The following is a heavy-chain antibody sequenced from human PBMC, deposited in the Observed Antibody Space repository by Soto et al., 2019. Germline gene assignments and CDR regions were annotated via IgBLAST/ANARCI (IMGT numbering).Heavy chain of an antibody. D-gene: IGHD5-18*01. CDR2: TYYRSKWYN. J-gene: IGHJ6*02. CDR3: ATNDSAHYYYYYGMDV. Sequence: SQTLSLTCAISGDSVSSNSAAWNWIRQSPSRGLEWLGRTYYRSKWYNDYAVSVKSRITINPDTSKNQFSLQPNSVTPEDTAVYYCATNDSAHYYYYYGMDVWGQGTTVTGSS. CDR1: GDSVSSNSAA. V-gene: IGHV6-1*01.